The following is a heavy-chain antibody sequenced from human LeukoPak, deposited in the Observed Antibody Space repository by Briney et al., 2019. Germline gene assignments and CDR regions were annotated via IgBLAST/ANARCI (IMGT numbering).Heavy chain of an antibody. CDR1: GGSISSGSYY. V-gene: IGHV4-61*02. D-gene: IGHD3-22*01. CDR2: IYTSGST. J-gene: IGHJ4*02. Sequence: PSQTLSLTCTVSGGSISSGSYYWSWIRQPAGKGLEWIGRIYTSGSTNYNPSLQSRVTISVDTSKNQFSLKLSSVTAADTAVYYCAREPHYYDSSGYVLYFDYWGQGTLVTVSS. CDR3: AREPHYYDSSGYVLYFDY.